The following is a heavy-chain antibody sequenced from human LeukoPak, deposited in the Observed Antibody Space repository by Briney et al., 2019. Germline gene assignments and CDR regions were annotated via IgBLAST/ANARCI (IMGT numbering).Heavy chain of an antibody. Sequence: SETLSLTCTVSGGSISSSSYYWGWIRQPPGKGLEWIGSIYYSGSTNYNPSLKSRVTMSVDSSKSHFSLKLNSVTAADTAVYYCAKSFYYASGLDYWGQGTLVTVSS. CDR1: GGSISSSSYY. J-gene: IGHJ4*02. CDR2: IYYSGST. CDR3: AKSFYYASGLDY. V-gene: IGHV4-39*02. D-gene: IGHD3-10*01.